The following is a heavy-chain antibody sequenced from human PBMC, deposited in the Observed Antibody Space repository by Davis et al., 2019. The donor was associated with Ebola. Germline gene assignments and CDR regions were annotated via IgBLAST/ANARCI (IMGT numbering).Heavy chain of an antibody. Sequence: GGSLRLSCAASGFTFDDYAMHWVRQAPGKGLEWVSGISWNSGSIGYADSVKGRFTISRDNAKNSLYLEMNSLRAGDTAVYYCARGTIFGHFDYWGQGTLVTVSS. CDR1: GFTFDDYA. V-gene: IGHV3-9*01. D-gene: IGHD3-3*01. CDR2: ISWNSGSI. CDR3: ARGTIFGHFDY. J-gene: IGHJ4*02.